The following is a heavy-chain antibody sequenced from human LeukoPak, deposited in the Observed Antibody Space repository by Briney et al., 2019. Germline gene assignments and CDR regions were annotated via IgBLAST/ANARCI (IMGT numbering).Heavy chain of an antibody. Sequence: PGGSLKLSCAASGLTVSTFSMNWVRQAPGKGLEWVSSITSSGYYIYYADSLKGRFTISRDNTKSSLYLQMNSLRAEDTAVYYCARVDQILDVWGQGTTVTVSS. V-gene: IGHV3-21*01. CDR2: ITSSGYYI. CDR1: GLTVSTFS. CDR3: ARVDQILDV. J-gene: IGHJ6*02.